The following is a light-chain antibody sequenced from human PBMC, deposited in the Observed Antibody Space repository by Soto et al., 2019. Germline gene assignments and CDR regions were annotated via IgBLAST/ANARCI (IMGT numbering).Light chain of an antibody. V-gene: IGLV1-40*01. Sequence: QSVLTQPPSVSGAPGQRVTISCTGSSSYDVHWYRQLPGTAPKLLIYGNTNRPSGVPDRFSASKSGTSASLAITGLQAEGEADYYCQSYDSSLSVSYVFGTGTKVTVL. CDR1: SSYD. CDR2: GNT. J-gene: IGLJ1*01. CDR3: QSYDSSLSVSYV.